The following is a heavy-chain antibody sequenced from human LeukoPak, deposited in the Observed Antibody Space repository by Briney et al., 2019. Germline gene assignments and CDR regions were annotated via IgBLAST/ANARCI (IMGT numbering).Heavy chain of an antibody. CDR3: ARGGYSYGYLNYLDY. CDR1: GYTFTGYY. J-gene: IGHJ4*02. V-gene: IGHV1-2*06. CDR2: INPNSGGT. D-gene: IGHD5-18*01. Sequence: ASVKVSCKASGYTFTGYYMHWVRQAPGQGLEWMGRINPNSGGTNYAQKFQGRVTMTRDTSISTAYMELSRLRSDDTAVYYCARGGYSYGYLNYLDYWGQGTLVTVSS.